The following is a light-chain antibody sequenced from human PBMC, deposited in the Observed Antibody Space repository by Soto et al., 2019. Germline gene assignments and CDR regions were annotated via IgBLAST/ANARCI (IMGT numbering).Light chain of an antibody. Sequence: EIVLTQSPGTLSLSPGERAPLSCRASQSVSSSYLAWYQQKPGQAPRLLIYGISNRATGIPDRFSGSGSGTDFTLTISRLEPEDFAVYYCQQYGSSGTFGQGTKVDIK. J-gene: IGKJ1*01. V-gene: IGKV3-20*01. CDR1: QSVSSSY. CDR3: QQYGSSGT. CDR2: GIS.